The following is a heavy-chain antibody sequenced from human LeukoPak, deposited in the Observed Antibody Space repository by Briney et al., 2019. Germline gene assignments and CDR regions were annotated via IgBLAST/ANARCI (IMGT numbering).Heavy chain of an antibody. CDR3: ARDPNITIVRGAHVRAFDI. J-gene: IGHJ3*02. V-gene: IGHV4-30-4*01. D-gene: IGHD3-10*01. CDR2: IYYSGST. Sequence: SETLSLTCTVSGGSITSGDYYWSWIRQPPGKGLERIGYIYYSGSTYYNPSLKSRVTISVDTSKNQFSLKLSSVTAADTAVYYCARDPNITIVRGAHVRAFDIWGQGTMVTVSS. CDR1: GGSITSGDYY.